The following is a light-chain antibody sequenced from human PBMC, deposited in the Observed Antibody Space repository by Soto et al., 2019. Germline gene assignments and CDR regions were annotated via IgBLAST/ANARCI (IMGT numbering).Light chain of an antibody. Sequence: DIQMTQSPSTLSASIGDRVTVTCRASQSIGTWLAWYQQKPGKAPKLLIYRASSLESGVPSRFSGSGSGAEFTLTISSRQPDDSATYFCQQYDDSSPTFGQGTKLEIK. J-gene: IGKJ2*01. CDR1: QSIGTW. V-gene: IGKV1-5*03. CDR2: RAS. CDR3: QQYDDSSPT.